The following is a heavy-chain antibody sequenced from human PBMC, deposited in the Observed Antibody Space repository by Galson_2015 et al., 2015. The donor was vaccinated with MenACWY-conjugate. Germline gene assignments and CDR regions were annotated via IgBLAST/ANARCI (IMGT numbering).Heavy chain of an antibody. J-gene: IGHJ4*02. D-gene: IGHD3-16*01. Sequence: SLRLSCAASGFTFNNYAMNWVRQVPGKGLEWVSVIGNSGGSTSYADSVKGRFTISRDNSKNTLYLQMNSLRAEDTAVYYCAKGVWGTFDYWGQRTLLTVSS. CDR3: AKGVWGTFDY. CDR2: IGNSGGST. V-gene: IGHV3-23*01. CDR1: GFTFNNYA.